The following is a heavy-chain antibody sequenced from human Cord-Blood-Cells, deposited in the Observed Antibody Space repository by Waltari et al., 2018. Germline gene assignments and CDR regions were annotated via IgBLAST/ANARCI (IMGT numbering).Heavy chain of an antibody. CDR2: VYYRGST. CDR1: CGSFSSSGSH. Sequence: QLQLQESGPGLVKPSEHLSLACNLSCGSFSSSGSHWGWFSHPSGKGLGWIGSVYYRGSTYYNPSLKSRVTISVDTSENQFSLKLSSVTAADTAVYYCARHFGERTGDGKWYFDLWGRGTLVTVSS. D-gene: IGHD7-27*01. V-gene: IGHV4-39*01. J-gene: IGHJ2*01. CDR3: ARHFGERTGDGKWYFDL.